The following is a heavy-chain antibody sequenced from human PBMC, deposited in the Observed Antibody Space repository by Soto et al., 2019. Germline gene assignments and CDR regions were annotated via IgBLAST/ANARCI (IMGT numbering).Heavy chain of an antibody. CDR3: ARDLRGWYANWYDP. J-gene: IGHJ5*02. CDR2: ISSSSSYI. CDR1: GFTFSSYS. V-gene: IGHV3-21*01. Sequence: GGSLRLSCAACGFTFSSYSMNWVRQSPGKGLEWVSSISSSSSYIYYADSVKGRFTISRDNAKNSLYLQRNSLRAEHTAVYYCARDLRGWYANWYDPWGQGTVVTVSS. D-gene: IGHD6-19*01.